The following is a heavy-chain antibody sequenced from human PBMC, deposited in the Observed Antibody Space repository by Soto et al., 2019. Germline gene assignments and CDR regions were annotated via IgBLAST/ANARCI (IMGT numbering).Heavy chain of an antibody. CDR3: ARNALSALDV. Sequence: SETLSLTCTVSGGPLNGYHWSWIRQPAGKGLEWIGRIYSSGTTNHNPSPRSRVTMSVDTSNNQFSLRLTSVTAADTAVYYCARNALSALDVWGQGTTVTVSS. D-gene: IGHD1-1*01. CDR1: GGPLNGYH. J-gene: IGHJ6*02. CDR2: IYSSGTT. V-gene: IGHV4-4*07.